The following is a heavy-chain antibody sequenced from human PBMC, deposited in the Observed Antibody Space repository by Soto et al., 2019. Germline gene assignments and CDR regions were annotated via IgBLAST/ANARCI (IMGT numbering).Heavy chain of an antibody. CDR3: ARYDVAGSACDI. CDR2: INPSGGST. J-gene: IGHJ3*02. Sequence: SVKVSCKSSGYTFTTYYMHLVRQAPGQGLEWMGIINPSGGSTAYAQKFQGRVTMTRDTSTSTVYMELSGLRSDDTAVYYCARYDVAGSACDIWGQGTMVTVSS. CDR1: GYTFTTYY. V-gene: IGHV1-46*01. D-gene: IGHD6-19*01.